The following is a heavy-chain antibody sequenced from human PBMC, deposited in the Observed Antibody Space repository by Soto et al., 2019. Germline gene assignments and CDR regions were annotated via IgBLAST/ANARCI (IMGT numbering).Heavy chain of an antibody. J-gene: IGHJ5*02. D-gene: IGHD2-21*02. CDR1: GGTVASSHW. CDR3: AREIVTAGGNNYFDP. CDR2: VYHTGDT. Sequence: QVQLQESGPRLVKPSGSLSLTCGVSGGTVASSHWWSWVRQSPSRGLEWIGNVYHTGDTNFNRSLQSRVTFSVDKSNNQFSLGLTSLTAADTAVYFCAREIVTAGGNNYFDPWGPGTLVTVSS. V-gene: IGHV4-4*02.